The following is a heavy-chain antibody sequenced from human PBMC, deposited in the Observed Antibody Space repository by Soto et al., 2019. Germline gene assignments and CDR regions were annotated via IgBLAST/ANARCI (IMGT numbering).Heavy chain of an antibody. V-gene: IGHV3-23*01. J-gene: IGHJ1*01. Sequence: EVQLLEPGGGLVQPGGSLRLSCAASGFTFSSYAMSWVRQAPGKGLEWVSAISGSGGSTYYADSVKGRFTISRDNSKNTLYLQMNSLRAEDTAVYYCAKDQDQYSSSVEYFQHWGQGTLVTVSS. CDR1: GFTFSSYA. CDR2: ISGSGGST. D-gene: IGHD6-13*01. CDR3: AKDQDQYSSSVEYFQH.